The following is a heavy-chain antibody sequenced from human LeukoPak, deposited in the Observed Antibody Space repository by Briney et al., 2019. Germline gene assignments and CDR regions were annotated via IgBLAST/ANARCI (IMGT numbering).Heavy chain of an antibody. V-gene: IGHV3-23*01. CDR2: ISGSGGST. Sequence: GGSLRLSCAASGFTFSSYAMSWVRQAPGKGLEWVSAISGSGGSTYYADSVKGRFTISRDNSKNTLYLQMNSLRAEDTAVYYCAGDPVPHSYYYDSSGYYFDYWGQGTLVTVSS. CDR1: GFTFSSYA. CDR3: AGDPVPHSYYYDSSGYYFDY. J-gene: IGHJ4*02. D-gene: IGHD3-22*01.